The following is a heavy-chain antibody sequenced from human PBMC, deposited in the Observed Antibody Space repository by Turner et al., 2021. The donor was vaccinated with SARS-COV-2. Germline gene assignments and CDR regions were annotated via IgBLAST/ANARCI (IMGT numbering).Heavy chain of an antibody. D-gene: IGHD6-19*01. CDR3: ARHGFSGWYGGGMDV. Sequence: QVQLQESGPGLVKPSETLSLTCTVSGGSVSSGTYYWSWIRQPPGKGLEWIGYIYYSGSTNYNPSLKSRVTISVDTSKNQFSLKLSSVTAADTAVYYCARHGFSGWYGGGMDVWGQGTTVTVSS. J-gene: IGHJ6*02. CDR2: IYYSGST. V-gene: IGHV4-61*01. CDR1: GGSVSSGTYY.